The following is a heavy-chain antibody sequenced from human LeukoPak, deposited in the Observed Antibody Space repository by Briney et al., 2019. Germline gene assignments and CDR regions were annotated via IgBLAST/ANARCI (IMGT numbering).Heavy chain of an antibody. CDR1: GFTFSSYS. CDR3: ASPYSSSWTFDY. Sequence: GGSLRLSCAASGFTFSSYSMNWVRQAPGKGLEWVSSIGSSSSYIYYADSVKGRFTISRDNAKNSLYLQMNSLRAEDTAVYYCASPYSSSWTFDYWGQGTLVTVSS. D-gene: IGHD6-6*01. V-gene: IGHV3-21*01. J-gene: IGHJ4*02. CDR2: IGSSSSYI.